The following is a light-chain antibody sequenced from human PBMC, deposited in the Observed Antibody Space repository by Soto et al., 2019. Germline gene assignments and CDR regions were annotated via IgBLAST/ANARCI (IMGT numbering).Light chain of an antibody. Sequence: EIVMTQSPATLSVSPGERATLSCRASQSVSSNLAWYQQKPGQAPRLLIYGASTRATGIPARFSGSGSGTEFTLTISSLLPEDFAVYYCQQYNNWPPYTFGQGTKLEIK. CDR2: GAS. CDR3: QQYNNWPPYT. V-gene: IGKV3-15*01. CDR1: QSVSSN. J-gene: IGKJ2*01.